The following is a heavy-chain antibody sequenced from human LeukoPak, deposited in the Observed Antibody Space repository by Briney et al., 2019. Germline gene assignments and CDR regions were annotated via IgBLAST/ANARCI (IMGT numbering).Heavy chain of an antibody. Sequence: GGSLRLSCAASGFTFSSYSMNWVRQAPGKGLVWVSHIKTDGSSTTYADSVKGRFTISRDNAKNMLYLQMNSLRAEDTAVYYCARDRGYTQDYWGQGTLVTVSS. CDR2: IKTDGSST. CDR1: GFTFSSYS. J-gene: IGHJ4*02. D-gene: IGHD5-12*01. CDR3: ARDRGYTQDY. V-gene: IGHV3-74*01.